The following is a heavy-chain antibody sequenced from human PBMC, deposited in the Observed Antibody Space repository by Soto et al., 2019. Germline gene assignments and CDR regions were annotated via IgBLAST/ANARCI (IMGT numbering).Heavy chain of an antibody. J-gene: IGHJ6*03. V-gene: IGHV5-51*01. CDR3: AQTVTDVRGYYYMDV. CDR1: GYSFTSYW. D-gene: IGHD4-17*01. Sequence: GESLKISCKGSGYSFTSYWIGWVRQMPGKGLEWMGIIYPGDSDTRYSPSFQGQVTISADKSISTAYLQWSSLKASDTAMYYCAQTVTDVRGYYYMDVWGKGTTVTVSS. CDR2: IYPGDSDT.